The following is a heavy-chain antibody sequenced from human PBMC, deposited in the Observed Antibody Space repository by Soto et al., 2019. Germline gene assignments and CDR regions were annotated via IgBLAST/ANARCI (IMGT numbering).Heavy chain of an antibody. CDR3: ARRAETNGWNGYGAEKYYCDF. CDR1: GDMFTSYD. J-gene: IGHJ4*01. V-gene: IGHV1-8*01. Sequence: VQVSCEDCGDMFTSYDRDVVRRRSYRVFEWVGWMNPNTGNSAYAQKFQGRVTVTSDTSINTVHMELNSLRSEDTAVYYCARRAETNGWNGYGAEKYYCDFWGQGTRVTVSA. CDR2: MNPNTGNS. D-gene: IGHD1-1*01.